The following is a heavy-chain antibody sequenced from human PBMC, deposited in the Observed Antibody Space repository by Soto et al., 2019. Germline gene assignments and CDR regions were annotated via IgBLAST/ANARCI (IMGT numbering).Heavy chain of an antibody. CDR3: ARDDCTSTSCYNPFDY. J-gene: IGHJ4*02. CDR1: GFAFSSCG. V-gene: IGHV3-21*01. D-gene: IGHD2-2*02. Sequence: GGSLRLSCAASGFAFSSCGMNWVRQAPGKGLEWVSSISSNNFIYYADSLKGRFTISRDNAKNSLFLQMNSLRPEDTAVYYCARDDCTSTSCYNPFDYWGKGTLVTVSS. CDR2: ISSNNFI.